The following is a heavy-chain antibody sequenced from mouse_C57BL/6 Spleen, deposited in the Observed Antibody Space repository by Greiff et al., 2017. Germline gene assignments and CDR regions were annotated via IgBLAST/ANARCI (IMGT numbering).Heavy chain of an antibody. D-gene: IGHD2-1*01. V-gene: IGHV1-82*01. CDR1: GYAFSSSW. CDR2: IYPGDGDT. J-gene: IGHJ4*01. Sequence: QVQLQQSGPELVKPGASVKISCKASGYAFSSSWMNWVKQRPGKGLEWIGRIYPGDGDTNYNGKFKGKATLTADKSSSTAYMQLSSLTSEDSAVYFCARVYGNYDAMDYWGQGTSVTVSS. CDR3: ARVYGNYDAMDY.